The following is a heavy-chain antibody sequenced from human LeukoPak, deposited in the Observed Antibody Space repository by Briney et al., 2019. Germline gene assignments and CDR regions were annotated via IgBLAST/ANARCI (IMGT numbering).Heavy chain of an antibody. Sequence: TSETLSLTCTVSGGSISSGGYYWSWIRQHPGKGLEWIGYIYYSGSTYYNPSLKSRVTISVDTSKNQFSLKLSSVTAADTAVYYCARARYNWNYAGFDYWGQGTLVTVSS. D-gene: IGHD1-7*01. CDR2: IYYSGST. CDR3: ARARYNWNYAGFDY. J-gene: IGHJ4*02. V-gene: IGHV4-31*03. CDR1: GGSISSGGYY.